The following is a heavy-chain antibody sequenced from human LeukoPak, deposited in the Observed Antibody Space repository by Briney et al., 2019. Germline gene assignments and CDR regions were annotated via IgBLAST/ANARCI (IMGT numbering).Heavy chain of an antibody. CDR3: ARLNGPGLYYYGMDV. Sequence: SETLSLTCTVSGGSISSYYWSWIRQPPGKGLERIGYIYYSGSTNYNPSLKSRVTISVDTSKNQFSLKLSSVTAADTAVYYCARLNGPGLYYYGMDVWGQGTTVTVSS. D-gene: IGHD1-14*01. J-gene: IGHJ6*02. CDR2: IYYSGST. CDR1: GGSISSYY. V-gene: IGHV4-59*01.